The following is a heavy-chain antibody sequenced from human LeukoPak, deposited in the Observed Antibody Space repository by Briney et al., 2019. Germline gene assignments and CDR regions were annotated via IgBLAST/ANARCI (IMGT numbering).Heavy chain of an antibody. Sequence: GGSLRLSCAASGFTFSRYGMHWVRQAPGKGLEWMAVIWHDGSIKYYADSVKGRFTISKDNSKNTLDLQMNSLRAEDTAVYYCARDRYCTNGVCQDYYYGMDVWGQGTTVTVSS. V-gene: IGHV3-33*01. CDR1: GFTFSRYG. D-gene: IGHD2-8*01. CDR3: ARDRYCTNGVCQDYYYGMDV. J-gene: IGHJ6*02. CDR2: IWHDGSIK.